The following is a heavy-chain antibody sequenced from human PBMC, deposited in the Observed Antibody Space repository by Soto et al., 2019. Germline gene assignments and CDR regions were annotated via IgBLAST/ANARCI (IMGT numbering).Heavy chain of an antibody. V-gene: IGHV3-30*18. CDR1: GFTFSSCG. Sequence: GGSLRLSCAASGFTFSSCGMHWVRQAPGKGLEWVAVISYDGSNKYYADSVKGRFTISRDNSKNTLYLQMNSLRAEDTAVYYCAKDNGDCSSTSCSHWFDPWGQGTLVTVSS. D-gene: IGHD2-2*01. CDR2: ISYDGSNK. CDR3: AKDNGDCSSTSCSHWFDP. J-gene: IGHJ5*02.